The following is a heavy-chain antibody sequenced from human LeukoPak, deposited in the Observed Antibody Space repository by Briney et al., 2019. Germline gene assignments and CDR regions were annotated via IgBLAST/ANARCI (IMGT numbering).Heavy chain of an antibody. V-gene: IGHV4-34*01. Sequence: KPSETLSLTCAVYGGSFSGYYWSWIRQPPGKGLEWIGEINHSGSTNYNPSLKSRVTTSVDTSKNQFSLQLNSVTPEDTAVYYCARVELGYCSGGSCYSPAYYYGMDVWGQGTTVTVSS. J-gene: IGHJ6*02. CDR2: INHSGST. CDR3: ARVELGYCSGGSCYSPAYYYGMDV. CDR1: GGSFSGYY. D-gene: IGHD2-15*01.